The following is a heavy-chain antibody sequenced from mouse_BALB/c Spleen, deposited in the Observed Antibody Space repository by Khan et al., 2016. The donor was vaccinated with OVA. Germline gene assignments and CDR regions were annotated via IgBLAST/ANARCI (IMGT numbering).Heavy chain of an antibody. CDR2: INTYTGEP. D-gene: IGHD2-10*01. Sequence: QIQLVQSGPELKKPGETVKISCKASGYTFTNYGMNWVKQSPGKALKWMGWINTYTGEPTYADDFKGRFAFSLDTSASTAYLQINHLNNEDTATYYCARPPYFSYTLDHWGQGTSVTVSS. V-gene: IGHV9-3-1*01. CDR3: ARPPYFSYTLDH. CDR1: GYTFTNYG. J-gene: IGHJ4*01.